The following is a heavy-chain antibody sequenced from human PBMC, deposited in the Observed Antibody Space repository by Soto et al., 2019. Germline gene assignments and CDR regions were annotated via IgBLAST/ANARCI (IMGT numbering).Heavy chain of an antibody. CDR3: AKDLAYSSSGNFDY. CDR1: GFTFDDYA. J-gene: IGHJ4*02. CDR2: ISWNSGSI. D-gene: IGHD6-13*01. V-gene: IGHV3-9*01. Sequence: EVQLVESGGGLVQPGRSLRLSCAASGFTFDDYAMHWVRQTPGKGLEWVSGISWNSGSIGHADSVKGRFTISRDNAKNSLYLQMNSLRAEDTALYYCAKDLAYSSSGNFDYWGQGTLDTVSS.